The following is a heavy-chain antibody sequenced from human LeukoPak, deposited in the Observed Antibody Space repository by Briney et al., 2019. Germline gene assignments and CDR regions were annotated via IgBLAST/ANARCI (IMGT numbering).Heavy chain of an antibody. CDR2: IYYSGNT. CDR1: GGSISSNNYY. CDR3: ARTISGWYRLFDY. J-gene: IGHJ4*01. D-gene: IGHD6-19*01. V-gene: IGHV4-39*07. Sequence: PSETLSLTCTVSGGSISSNNYYWGWIRQPPGKGLEWIGSIYYSGNTYYNPSLKSRVTISVDTSKNQFSLKLTTMTAADTAVYYCARTISGWYRLFDYWGQGTLVSVSS.